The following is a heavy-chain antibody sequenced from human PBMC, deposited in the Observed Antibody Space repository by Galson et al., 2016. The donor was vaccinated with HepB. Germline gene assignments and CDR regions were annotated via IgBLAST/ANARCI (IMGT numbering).Heavy chain of an antibody. D-gene: IGHD2-8*02. CDR1: GFSFSPYA. Sequence: SLGLSCAVSGFSFSPYAMNWVRQAPGRGLEWISYIRGVTSAIQYADSVKGRFSISRDNARNSLYLQMNSLRADDTAVYYCVRDHYWAFDYWGQGILVTVSS. CDR2: IRGVTSAI. V-gene: IGHV3-48*01. CDR3: VRDHYWAFDY. J-gene: IGHJ4*02.